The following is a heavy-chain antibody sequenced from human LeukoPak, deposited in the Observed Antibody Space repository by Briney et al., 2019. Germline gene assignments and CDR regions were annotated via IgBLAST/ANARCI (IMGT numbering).Heavy chain of an antibody. V-gene: IGHV1-18*01. CDR3: ATTRYCSSTSCLRPFDY. CDR1: GYTFTSYG. Sequence: ASVKVSCKASGYTFTSYGISWVRQAPGQGLEWMGWSSAYNGNTNYAQKLQGRVTMTTDTSTSTAYMELRSLRSDDTAVYYCATTRYCSSTSCLRPFDYWGQGTLVTVSS. CDR2: SSAYNGNT. J-gene: IGHJ4*02. D-gene: IGHD2-2*01.